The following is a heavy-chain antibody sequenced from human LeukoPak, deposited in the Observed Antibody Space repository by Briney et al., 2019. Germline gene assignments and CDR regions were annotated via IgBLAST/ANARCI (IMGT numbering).Heavy chain of an antibody. V-gene: IGHV1-69*13. D-gene: IGHD6-19*01. Sequence: ASVKVSCEASGGTFSSYAISWVRQAPGQGLEWMGGIIPIFGTANYAQKFQGRVTITADESTSTAYMELSSLRSEDTAVYYCARATHKYSSGWYLGPNSKNWYFDLWGRGTLVTVSS. CDR1: GGTFSSYA. J-gene: IGHJ2*01. CDR2: IIPIFGTA. CDR3: ARATHKYSSGWYLGPNSKNWYFDL.